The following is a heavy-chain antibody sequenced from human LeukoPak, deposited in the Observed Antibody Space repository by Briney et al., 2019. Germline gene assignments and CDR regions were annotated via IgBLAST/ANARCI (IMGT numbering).Heavy chain of an antibody. CDR3: ARHDDDILTGYYRN. V-gene: IGHV1-69*13. CDR2: IIPIFGTA. Sequence: GASVKVSCKTSGYSFTDYYMYWVRQAPGQGLEWMGWIIPIFGTANYAQKFQGRVTITADESTSTAYMELSSLRSEDTAVYYCARHDDDILTGYYRNWGQGTLVTVSS. J-gene: IGHJ4*02. CDR1: GYSFTDYY. D-gene: IGHD3-9*01.